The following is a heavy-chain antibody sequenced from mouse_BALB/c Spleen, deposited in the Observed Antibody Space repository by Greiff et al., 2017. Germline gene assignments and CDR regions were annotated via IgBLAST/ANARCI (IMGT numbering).Heavy chain of an antibody. CDR2: IWAGGST. D-gene: IGHD2-1*01. Sequence: VMLVESGPGLVAPSQSLSITCTVSGFSLTSYGVHWVRQPPGKGLEWLGVIWAGGSTNYNSALMSRLSISKDNSKSQVFLKMNSLQTDDTAMYCCARYGKGDAMDDWGQGTSVTVSS. J-gene: IGHJ4*01. V-gene: IGHV2-9*02. CDR1: GFSLTSYG. CDR3: ARYGKGDAMDD.